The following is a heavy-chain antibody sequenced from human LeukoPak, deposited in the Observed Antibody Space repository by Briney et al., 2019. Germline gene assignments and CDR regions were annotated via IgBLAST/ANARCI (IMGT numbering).Heavy chain of an antibody. CDR2: IDPSDSYT. CDR3: ALAAGDY. CDR1: GYIFTSYW. D-gene: IGHD6-13*01. Sequence: GESLKISCQGSGYIFTSYWISWVRQMPGKGLEWMGRIDPSDSYTNYSPSFQGHVTVSADKSISTAYLQWSSLEASDTAMYYCALAAGDYWGQGTLVTVSS. J-gene: IGHJ4*02. V-gene: IGHV5-10-1*01.